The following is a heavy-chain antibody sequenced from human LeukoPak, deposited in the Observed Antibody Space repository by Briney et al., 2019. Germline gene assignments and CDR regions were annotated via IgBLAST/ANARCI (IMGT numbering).Heavy chain of an antibody. CDR1: GYTFTSYD. CDR3: ARGVDNGVDV. Sequence: ASVKVSCKASGYTFTSYDINWVRQATGQGPEWMGWMRPNGGCTGYAQKFKGRVTMTRNTSISTAYMELSNLTSEDTAVYYCARGVDNGVDVWGQGTTVTVS. D-gene: IGHD5-24*01. J-gene: IGHJ6*02. V-gene: IGHV1-8*01. CDR2: MRPNGGCT.